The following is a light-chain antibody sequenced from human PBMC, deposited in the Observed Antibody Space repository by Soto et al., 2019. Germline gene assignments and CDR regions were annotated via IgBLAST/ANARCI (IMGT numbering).Light chain of an antibody. CDR1: QSISSF. Sequence: DIQMTQSPSSLSASVGDRVTITCRASQSISSFLSWYQQKPGKAPNLLIYAASRLQSGVPSRFSGSGSGTDFTLTISSLQPEDFASYYCQQSYSNIGTFGGGTKVEIK. CDR3: QQSYSNIGT. J-gene: IGKJ4*01. CDR2: AAS. V-gene: IGKV1-39*01.